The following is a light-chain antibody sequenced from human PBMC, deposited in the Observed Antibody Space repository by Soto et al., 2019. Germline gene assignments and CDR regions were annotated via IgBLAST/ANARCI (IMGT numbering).Light chain of an antibody. CDR3: QQYGSSPT. CDR1: QAVNTR. CDR2: LTS. V-gene: IGKV3-20*01. Sequence: EIVLTQSPATLSSFPCDIVTLSCRASQAVNTRLAWYQHKPGQAPRLLIYLTSNRAAGIPARFSGSGSETDFTLTISRLETEDFAVYYCQQYGSSPTFGQGTKVDIK. J-gene: IGKJ1*01.